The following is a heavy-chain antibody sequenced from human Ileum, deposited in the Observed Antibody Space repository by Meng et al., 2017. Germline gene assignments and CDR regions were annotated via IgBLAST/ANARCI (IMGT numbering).Heavy chain of an antibody. CDR3: AREFYVNTAMVIDS. D-gene: IGHD5-18*01. CDR1: NGSLTNVNNY. V-gene: IGHV4-30-4*01. CDR2: IYYDGSS. J-gene: IGHJ4*02. Sequence: QVQLQESGPGLVKPSQTLSLTCTVSNGSLTNVNNYWNWIRQAPGQVLEHIGYIYYDGSSYATPSLKSRVTMSIDTSTNQFSLRLDSVTAADTAVYYCAREFYVNTAMVIDSWGPGALVTVSS.